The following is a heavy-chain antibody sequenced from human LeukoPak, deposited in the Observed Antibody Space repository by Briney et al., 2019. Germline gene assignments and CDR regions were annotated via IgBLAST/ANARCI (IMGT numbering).Heavy chain of an antibody. CDR2: IYYSGST. V-gene: IGHV4-59*08. CDR1: GGSISTYY. D-gene: IGHD6-19*01. Sequence: PSETLSLNCTVSGGSISTYYWSWIRHPPGKGLEWIGNIYYSGSTNYNPSLKSRVTISVDTSKNQFSLKLTAVTAADTAVYYCARHRYSSAWSVVDYWGQGTLVTVSS. J-gene: IGHJ4*02. CDR3: ARHRYSSAWSVVDY.